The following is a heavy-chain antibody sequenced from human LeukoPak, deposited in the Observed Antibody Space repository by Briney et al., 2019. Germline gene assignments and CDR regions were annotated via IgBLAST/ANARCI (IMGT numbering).Heavy chain of an antibody. V-gene: IGHV4-59*12. Sequence: SETLSLTCTVSGGSISSYYWSWIRQPPGKGLEWIGYIYHSGSTYYNPSLKSRVTISVDRSKNQFSLKLSSVTAADTAVYYCARGPGAFDIWGQGTMVTVSS. CDR3: ARGPGAFDI. J-gene: IGHJ3*02. CDR2: IYHSGST. CDR1: GGSISSYY.